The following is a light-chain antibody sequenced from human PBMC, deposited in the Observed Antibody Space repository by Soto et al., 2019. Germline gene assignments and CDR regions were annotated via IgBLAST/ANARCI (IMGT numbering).Light chain of an antibody. CDR1: SSDIGGYNS. CDR3: SSYTISSIPVL. V-gene: IGLV2-14*03. Sequence: QSALTQPASVSGSPGQSITISCTGTSSDIGGYNSVSWYQQHPGKAPKLMIYDVSNRPSGVSNRFSGSKSGNTASLTISGPQAEDEADYYCSSYTISSIPVLFGGGTKVTVL. CDR2: DVS. J-gene: IGLJ2*01.